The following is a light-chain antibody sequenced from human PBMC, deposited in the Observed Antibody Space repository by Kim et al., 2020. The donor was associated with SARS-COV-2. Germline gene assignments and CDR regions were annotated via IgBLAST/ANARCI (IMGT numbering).Light chain of an antibody. Sequence: QSALTQPASVSGSPGQSITISCTGTSSDVGGYNYVSWYQQHPGKAPKLMIYDVTDRPSGVSNRFSGSKSGNTASLTISGLQPEDEADYYCSSYTTNTAPDVLFGGGTQLTVL. J-gene: IGLJ2*01. CDR1: SSDVGGYNY. V-gene: IGLV2-14*03. CDR2: DVT. CDR3: SSYTTNTAPDVL.